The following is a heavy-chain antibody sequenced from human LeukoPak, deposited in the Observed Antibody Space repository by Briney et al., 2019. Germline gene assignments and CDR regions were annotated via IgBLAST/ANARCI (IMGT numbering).Heavy chain of an antibody. V-gene: IGHV1-8*01. CDR2: MNPNSGNT. D-gene: IGHD2-15*01. CDR1: GYTFTSYD. CDR3: ARGLCSGGSCYRKKGTYNWFDP. J-gene: IGHJ5*02. Sequence: ASVKVSCKASGYTFTSYDINWVRQATGQGLEWMGWMNPNSGNTGYAQKFQGRVTMTRNTSISTAYMELSSLRSEDTAVYYCARGLCSGGSCYRKKGTYNWFDPWGQGTPVTVSS.